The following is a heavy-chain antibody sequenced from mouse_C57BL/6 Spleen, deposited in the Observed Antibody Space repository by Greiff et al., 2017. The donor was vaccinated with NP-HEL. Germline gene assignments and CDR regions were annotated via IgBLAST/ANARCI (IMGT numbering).Heavy chain of an antibody. V-gene: IGHV1-55*01. CDR2: IYPGSGST. CDR3: ASTDGYYEYFDV. D-gene: IGHD2-3*01. J-gene: IGHJ1*03. Sequence: QVQLQQPGAELVKPGASVKMSCKASGYTFTSYWITWVKQRPGQGLEWIGDIYPGSGSTNYNEKFKSKATLTVDTSSSTAYMQLSSLTSEDSAVYYCASTDGYYEYFDVWGTGTTVTVSS. CDR1: GYTFTSYW.